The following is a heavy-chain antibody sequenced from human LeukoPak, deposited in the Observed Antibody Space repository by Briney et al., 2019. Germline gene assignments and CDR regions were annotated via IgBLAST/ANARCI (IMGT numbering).Heavy chain of an antibody. CDR2: ITGSGGSI. J-gene: IGHJ4*02. CDR3: AKDRGYSYGYPYFDS. D-gene: IGHD5-18*01. V-gene: IGHV3-23*01. CDR1: GFTVSTNY. Sequence: PGGSLRLSCAASGFTVSTNYMSWVRQAPGKGLEWVSAITGSGGSIYYVDSVRGRFTISRDNSQSTLYLQMNSLRAEDTAVYFCAKDRGYSYGYPYFDSWGQGTLVTVSS.